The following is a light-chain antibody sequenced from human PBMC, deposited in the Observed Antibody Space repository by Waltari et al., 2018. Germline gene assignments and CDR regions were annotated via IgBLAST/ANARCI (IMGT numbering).Light chain of an antibody. J-gene: IGLJ2*01. CDR1: SSNIGPNY. Sequence: QSVLTQPPSASGTPGQTVTISCSGSSSNIGPNYVDWYQQLPGTAPKFLIYRNDQRASGVPDRFSGSKSGTSASLAISGLRSEDEADYYCATWDDSLSGPSVVFGGGTKLTVL. V-gene: IGLV1-47*01. CDR2: RND. CDR3: ATWDDSLSGPSVV.